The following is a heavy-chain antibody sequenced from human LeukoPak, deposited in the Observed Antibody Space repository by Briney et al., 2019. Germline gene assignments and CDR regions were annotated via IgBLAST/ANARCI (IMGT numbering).Heavy chain of an antibody. V-gene: IGHV3-21*01. J-gene: IGHJ4*02. CDR1: GFTFTNYA. CDR2: ISSSSSYI. CDR3: ARDFDLFGY. Sequence: GGSLRLSCAASGFTFTNYAMSWVRQAPGKGLEWVSSISSSSSYIYYADSVKGRFTISRDNAKNSLYLQMNSLRAEDTAVYYCARDFDLFGYWGQGTLVTVSS.